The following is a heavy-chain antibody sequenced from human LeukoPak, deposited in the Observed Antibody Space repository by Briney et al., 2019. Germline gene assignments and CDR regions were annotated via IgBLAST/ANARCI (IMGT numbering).Heavy chain of an antibody. V-gene: IGHV4-59*06. D-gene: IGHD6-19*01. Sequence: SETLSLTCPVSGGSISTYYWNWIRQPPGKGLEWIGYIYYSGSTYYNPSLKSRVTISVDTSKNQFSLKLSSVTAADTAVYYCARMSRPLRPGYSSGWYGNTIDYWGQGTLVTVSS. CDR1: GGSISTYY. J-gene: IGHJ4*02. CDR2: IYYSGST. CDR3: ARMSRPLRPGYSSGWYGNTIDY.